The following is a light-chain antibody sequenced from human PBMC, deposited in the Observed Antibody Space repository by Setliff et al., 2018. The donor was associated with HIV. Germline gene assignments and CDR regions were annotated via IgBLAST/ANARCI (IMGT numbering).Light chain of an antibody. V-gene: IGLV2-14*01. J-gene: IGLJ1*01. CDR3: SSYTSSGTLV. CDR1: SSDIGAYNY. Sequence: QSALTQPASVSGSPGQSITISCTGTSSDIGAYNYVSWYQQHPGKAPKLMIYDVSSRPSGVSNRFSGSKSGNTASLTISGLQAEDEADYYCSSYTSSGTLVFGTVTKVTVL. CDR2: DVS.